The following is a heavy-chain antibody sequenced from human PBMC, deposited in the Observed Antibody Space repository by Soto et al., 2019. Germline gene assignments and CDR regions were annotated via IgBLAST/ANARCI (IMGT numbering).Heavy chain of an antibody. CDR1: GGSISGYY. Sequence: SETLSLTCTVSGGSISGYYWSWLRQPPGKGLEWIGYIYNIGSTNYNPSLRSRVTMSIDTSQEQFSLKLSSVTAADTAVYFCAGIASLGTVVHWGQGTLVTVSS. CDR2: IYNIGST. CDR3: AGIASLGTVVH. D-gene: IGHD2-8*02. J-gene: IGHJ5*02. V-gene: IGHV4-59*08.